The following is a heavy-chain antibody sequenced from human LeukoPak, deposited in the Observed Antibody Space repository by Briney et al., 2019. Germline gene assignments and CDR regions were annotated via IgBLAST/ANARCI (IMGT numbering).Heavy chain of an antibody. CDR3: ARGIAGGDRFDY. J-gene: IGHJ4*02. CDR2: ISSSGSTI. D-gene: IGHD2-21*02. CDR1: GFTFSSYE. Sequence: GGSLRLSCAASGFTFSSYEMNWVRQAPGKGLEWVSYISSSGSTIYYADSVKGRFTISRDNSKNTLYLQMNSLRAEDTAVYYCARGIAGGDRFDYWGQGTLVTVSS. V-gene: IGHV3-48*03.